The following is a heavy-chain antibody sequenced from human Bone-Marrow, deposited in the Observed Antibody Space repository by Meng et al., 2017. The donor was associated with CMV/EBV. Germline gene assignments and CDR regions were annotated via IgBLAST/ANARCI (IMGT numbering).Heavy chain of an antibody. CDR2: IYYSGST. V-gene: IGHV4-61*01. CDR3: ARDQREGAGWSGYYYGMDV. J-gene: IGHJ6*02. CDR1: GGSISSSSYY. D-gene: IGHD3-3*01. Sequence: GSLRLSCTVSGGSISSSSYYWGWIRQPPGKGLEWIGYIYYSGSTNYNPSLKSRVTISVDPSKNQFSLKLSSVTAADTAVYYCARDQREGAGWSGYYYGMDVWGQGTTVTVSS.